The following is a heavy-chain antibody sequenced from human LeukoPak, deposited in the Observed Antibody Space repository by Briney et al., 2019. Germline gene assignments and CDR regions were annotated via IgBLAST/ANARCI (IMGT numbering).Heavy chain of an antibody. CDR1: GFTFSSYA. CDR2: ISGSGGST. V-gene: IGHV3-23*01. CDR3: AKCDDSSAYYYRNLDY. Sequence: QAGGSLRLSCAASGFTFSSYAMSWVRQAPGKGLEWVSAISGSGGSTYYADSVKGRFTISRDNSKNTLYLQMNSLRAEDAAVYYCAKCDDSSAYYYRNLDYWGQGTLVTVSS. J-gene: IGHJ4*02. D-gene: IGHD3-22*01.